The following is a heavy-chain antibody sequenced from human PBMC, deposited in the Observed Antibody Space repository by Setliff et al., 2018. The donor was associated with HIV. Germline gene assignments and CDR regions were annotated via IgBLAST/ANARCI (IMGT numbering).Heavy chain of an antibody. CDR3: ARDWNGDGRSIDS. J-gene: IGHJ5*01. CDR2: IKADGTDK. D-gene: IGHD1-1*01. V-gene: IGHV3-7*03. CDR1: GFIFSRYW. Sequence: GGSLRLSCEASGFIFSRYWMSWVRQPPGKGLEWVANIKADGTDKYYVDSVKGRFAISRDNSKNSLYLQMNSLRAGDTAVYYCARDWNGDGRSIDSWGQGTLVTVSS.